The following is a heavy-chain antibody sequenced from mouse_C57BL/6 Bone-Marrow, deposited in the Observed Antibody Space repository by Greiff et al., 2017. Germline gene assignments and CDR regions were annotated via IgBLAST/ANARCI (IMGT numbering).Heavy chain of an antibody. J-gene: IGHJ1*03. Sequence: QVQLQQSGAELVRPGTSVKVSCKASGYAFTNYLIEWVKQRPGQGLEWIGVINPGSGGTNYNEKFKGKATLTTDKSSSTAYMQLSSLTSEDSAVYFFASHYDYDVRWYFDVWGTGTTVTVSS. CDR2: INPGSGGT. D-gene: IGHD2-4*01. CDR3: ASHYDYDVRWYFDV. CDR1: GYAFTNYL. V-gene: IGHV1-54*01.